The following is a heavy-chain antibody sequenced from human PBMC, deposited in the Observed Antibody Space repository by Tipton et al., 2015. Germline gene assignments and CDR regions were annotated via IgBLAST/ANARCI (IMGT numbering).Heavy chain of an antibody. V-gene: IGHV4-34*01. CDR3: ARGAGNSSTWDFDY. J-gene: IGHJ4*02. D-gene: IGHD6-13*01. CDR1: GFTFDDYA. Sequence: LRLSCAASGFTFDDYAMHWVRQAPGKGLEWIGEINHGGSSNYKTSLNSRVSVSVDTSKNQLSLRVSSVTAADTAVYYCARGAGNSSTWDFDYWGQGSLVTVSS. CDR2: INHGGSS.